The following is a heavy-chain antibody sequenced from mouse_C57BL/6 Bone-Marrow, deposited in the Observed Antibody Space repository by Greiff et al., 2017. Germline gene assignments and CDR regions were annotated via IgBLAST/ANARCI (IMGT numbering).Heavy chain of an antibody. CDR1: GYSFTDYN. V-gene: IGHV1-39*01. CDR2: INPNNGTT. Sequence: EVKLMESGPELVKPGASVKISCKASGYSFTDYNMNWVKQSNGKSLEWIGVINPNNGTTSYNQKFKGKATLTVDQSSSTAYMQLTSLTSEDSAVYYCARLRGIRAMDYWGQGTSVTVSS. CDR3: ARLRGIRAMDY. D-gene: IGHD5-2*01. J-gene: IGHJ4*01.